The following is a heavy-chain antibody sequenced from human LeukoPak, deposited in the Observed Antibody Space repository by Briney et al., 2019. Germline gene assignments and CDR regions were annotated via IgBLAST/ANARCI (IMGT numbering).Heavy chain of an antibody. V-gene: IGHV4-34*01. J-gene: IGHJ4*02. CDR3: ARAPSGEVESAARGDYLDY. CDR1: GGSFSGYF. CDR2: INHSGGT. D-gene: IGHD6-13*01. Sequence: PSGTLSLTCAVYGGSFSGYFWSWIRQPPGKGLEWIGEINHSGGTTYNPSLKSRVTISVDTSKNQFSLKMNSVTAADTAVYYCARAPSGEVESAARGDYLDYWGQGTLVTVSS.